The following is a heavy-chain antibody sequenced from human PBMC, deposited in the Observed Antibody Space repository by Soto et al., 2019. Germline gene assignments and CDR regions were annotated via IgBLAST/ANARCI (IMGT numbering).Heavy chain of an antibody. J-gene: IGHJ5*02. CDR1: GGTFSSYA. D-gene: IGHD6-13*01. CDR3: ARGGEYSRSWYAGGFDP. V-gene: IGHV1-69*06. Sequence: QVQLVQSGAEVKKPGSSVKVSCKASGGTFSSYAISWVRQAPGQGLEWMGGIIPIFGTANYAQKFQGRVTITADKSTSTAYMELSSLRSEDTAVYYCARGGEYSRSWYAGGFDPWGQGTLVTVSS. CDR2: IIPIFGTA.